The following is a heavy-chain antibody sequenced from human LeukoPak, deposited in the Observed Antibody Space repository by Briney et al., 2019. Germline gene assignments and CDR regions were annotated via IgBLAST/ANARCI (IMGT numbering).Heavy chain of an antibody. D-gene: IGHD3-16*01. V-gene: IGHV4-61*02. CDR3: ARGWGARFDY. J-gene: IGHJ4*02. CDR1: GGSISSGSYY. Sequence: SETLSLTCTVSGGSISSGSYYWSWIRQPAGKGLEWIGRIYTSGSTNYNPSLKSRVTISADTSKNQFSLKLSSVTAADTAVYYCARGWGARFDYWGQGTLVTVSS. CDR2: IYTSGST.